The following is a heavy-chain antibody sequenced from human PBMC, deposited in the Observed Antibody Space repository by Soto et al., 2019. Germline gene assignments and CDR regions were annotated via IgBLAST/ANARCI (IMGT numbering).Heavy chain of an antibody. J-gene: IGHJ4*02. V-gene: IGHV1-18*01. CDR2: ISAYNGNT. Sequence: GASVKVSCKASGYTFTSYGISWVRQAPGQGLEWMGWISAYNGNTNYAQKLQGRVTMTTDTSTSTAYMELSSLRSDDTAVYYCARAGSTVTTLGYFDYWGQGTLVTVSS. CDR3: ARAGSTVTTLGYFDY. D-gene: IGHD4-17*01. CDR1: GYTFTSYG.